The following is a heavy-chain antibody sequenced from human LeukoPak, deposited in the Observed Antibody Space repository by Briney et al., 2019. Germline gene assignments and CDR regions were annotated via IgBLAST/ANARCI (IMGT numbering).Heavy chain of an antibody. J-gene: IGHJ4*02. CDR3: ARAGGIRFGELMGFDY. Sequence: SVKVSCKASGGTFSSYAISWVRQAPGQGLEWMGGIIPIFGTANYAQKFQGRVTITTDESTSTAYMELSSLRSEDTAVYYCARAGGIRFGELMGFDYWGQGTLLTVSS. CDR2: IIPIFGTA. V-gene: IGHV1-69*05. D-gene: IGHD3-10*01. CDR1: GGTFSSYA.